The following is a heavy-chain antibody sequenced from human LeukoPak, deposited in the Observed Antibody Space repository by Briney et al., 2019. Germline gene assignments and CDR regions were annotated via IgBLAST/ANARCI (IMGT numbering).Heavy chain of an antibody. Sequence: NHGESLKFSCKGSGYSFTSYWISWVRQMPGKGLEWMGRIDPSDSYTNYSPSFQGHVTISADKSITTAYLQWSSLKASDTAMYYCARHDPTVTSSDYWGQGTLVTVSS. D-gene: IGHD4-17*01. CDR2: IDPSDSYT. V-gene: IGHV5-10-1*01. CDR3: ARHDPTVTSSDY. CDR1: GYSFTSYW. J-gene: IGHJ4*02.